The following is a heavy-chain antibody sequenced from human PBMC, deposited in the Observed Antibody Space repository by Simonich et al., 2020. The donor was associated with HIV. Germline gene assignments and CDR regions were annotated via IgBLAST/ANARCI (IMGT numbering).Heavy chain of an antibody. CDR3: ARLTAGGLGEYFQH. V-gene: IGHV4-34*01. J-gene: IGHJ1*01. CDR2: INNSGRT. Sequence: QVQLQQWGAGLLKPSETLSLTCAVYGGSFSGYYWSWIRQPRGKGLEWIGEINNSGRTNYNPSLKRRVTISVDTSKNQFSLKLSSVTAADTAVYYCARLTAGGLGEYFQHWGQGTLVTVSS. CDR1: GGSFSGYY. D-gene: IGHD6-13*01.